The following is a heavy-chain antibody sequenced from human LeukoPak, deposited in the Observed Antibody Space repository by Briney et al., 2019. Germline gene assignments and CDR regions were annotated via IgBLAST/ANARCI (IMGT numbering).Heavy chain of an antibody. CDR3: ATDAKHYYDSSDPMGY. CDR1: GYTFTSYY. V-gene: IGHV1-46*01. D-gene: IGHD3-22*01. J-gene: IGHJ4*02. Sequence: ASVKVSCKASGYTFTSYYMHWVRQAPGQGLEWMGIINPSGGSTSYAQKFQGRVTMTEDTSTDTAYMELSSLRSEDTVVYYCATDAKHYYDSSDPMGYWGQGTLVTVSS. CDR2: INPSGGST.